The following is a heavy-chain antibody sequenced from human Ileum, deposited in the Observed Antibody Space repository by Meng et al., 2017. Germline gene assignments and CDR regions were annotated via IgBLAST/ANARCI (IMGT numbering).Heavy chain of an antibody. V-gene: IGHV1-3*01. CDR3: ARENDNWNYFDY. D-gene: IGHD1-1*01. CDR2: INAGNGNI. Sequence: QVQLVESGAEVHKVGASRKVSCTASGYTFRNYPLHWVRQAPGQRPEWMGWINAGNGNIKISQKFQGRITITSDTSATAYMELSSLRSEDTAVYFCARENDNWNYFDYWGQGSLVTVSS. CDR1: GYTFRNYP. J-gene: IGHJ4*02.